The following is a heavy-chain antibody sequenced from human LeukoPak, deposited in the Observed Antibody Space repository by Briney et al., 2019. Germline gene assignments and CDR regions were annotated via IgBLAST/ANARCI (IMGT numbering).Heavy chain of an antibody. D-gene: IGHD3-22*01. V-gene: IGHV3-23*01. Sequence: GGSLRLSCAASGFTFSSYSMNWVRQAPGKGLGWVSAISDSGDTTYYADSVKGRFTISRDNSKNTLYLQMNSLRAEDTAIYYCAKVVRDTMMVVVGGAFDIWGQGTMVTVSS. CDR2: ISDSGDTT. CDR1: GFTFSSYS. J-gene: IGHJ3*02. CDR3: AKVVRDTMMVVVGGAFDI.